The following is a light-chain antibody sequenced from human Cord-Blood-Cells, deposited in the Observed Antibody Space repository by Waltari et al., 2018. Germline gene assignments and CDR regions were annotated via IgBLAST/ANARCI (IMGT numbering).Light chain of an antibody. Sequence: QSALTQPASVSGSPGQSFTISCTGTSSDVGGYNYVPWYQQHPGKAPKLMIHDVSNRPSGVSNRVDGSKSVNTASLNISGLQAEDEADYYCSSYTSSSTMVFGGGTKLTVL. J-gene: IGLJ2*01. V-gene: IGLV2-14*01. CDR1: SSDVGGYNY. CDR2: DVS. CDR3: SSYTSSSTMV.